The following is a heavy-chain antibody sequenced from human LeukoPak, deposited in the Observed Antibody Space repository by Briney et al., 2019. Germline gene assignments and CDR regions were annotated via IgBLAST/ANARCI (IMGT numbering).Heavy chain of an antibody. CDR1: GFTFSSYG. J-gene: IGHJ4*02. D-gene: IGHD3-10*01. CDR2: IRYDGSNK. Sequence: TGGSLRLSCAASGFTFSSYGMHWVRQAPGKGLEWVAFIRYDGSNKYYADSVKGRFTISRDNSKNTLYLQMNSLGAEDTAVYYCAKHVSGSLFYFDYWGQRTLVTVSS. CDR3: AKHVSGSLFYFDY. V-gene: IGHV3-30*02.